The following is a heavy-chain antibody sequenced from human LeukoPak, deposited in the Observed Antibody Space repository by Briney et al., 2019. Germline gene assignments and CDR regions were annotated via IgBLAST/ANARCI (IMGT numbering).Heavy chain of an antibody. Sequence: PGGSLRLSCAASGXTFSDYYMSWIRQAPGKGLEWVSYISSSSSYTNYADSVKGRFTISRDNAKNSLYLQMNSLRAEDTAVYYCARHSRFEWYGRRREYYFDYWGQGTLATVSS. CDR1: GXTFSDYY. D-gene: IGHD3-10*01. J-gene: IGHJ4*02. CDR3: ARHSRFEWYGRRREYYFDY. V-gene: IGHV3-11*03. CDR2: ISSSSSYT.